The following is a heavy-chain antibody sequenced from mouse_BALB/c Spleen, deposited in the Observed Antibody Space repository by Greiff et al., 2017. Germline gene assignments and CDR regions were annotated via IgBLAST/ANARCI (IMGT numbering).Heavy chain of an antibody. D-gene: IGHD2-4*01. Sequence: VQLQESGAELARPGASVKLSCKASGYTFTSYWMQWVKQRPGQGLEWIGAIYPGDGDTRYTQKFKGKATLTADKSSSTAYMQLSSLASEDSAVYYCASYDYDIAYWGQGTLVTVSA. V-gene: IGHV1-87*01. CDR2: IYPGDGDT. CDR1: GYTFTSYW. J-gene: IGHJ3*01. CDR3: ASYDYDIAY.